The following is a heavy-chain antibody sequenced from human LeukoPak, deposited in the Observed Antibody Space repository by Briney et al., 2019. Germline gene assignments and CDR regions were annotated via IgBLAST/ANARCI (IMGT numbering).Heavy chain of an antibody. V-gene: IGHV3-48*01. CDR2: ISSSSSTI. D-gene: IGHD2-15*01. CDR1: GFTFSSYG. CDR3: AKVGRVAAKTDYYYYYYMDV. J-gene: IGHJ6*03. Sequence: PGGSLRLSCAASGFTFSSYGMTWVRQAPGKGLEWVSYISSSSSTIYYADSVKGRFTISRDNAKNSLYLQLNSLRAEDTAVYYCAKVGRVAAKTDYYYYYYMDVWGKGTTVTVSS.